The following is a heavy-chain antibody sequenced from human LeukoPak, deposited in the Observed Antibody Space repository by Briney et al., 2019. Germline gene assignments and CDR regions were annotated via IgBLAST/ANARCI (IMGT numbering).Heavy chain of an antibody. V-gene: IGHV1-2*02. Sequence: ASVKVSCKASGYTFTSYGISWVRQAPGQGLEWMGWINPNSGGTNYAQKFQGRVTMTRDTSISTAYMGLSRLRSDDTAVYYCARGAKDIVVVPAAMFSGGQGPLVTVSP. J-gene: IGHJ4*02. CDR2: INPNSGGT. CDR3: ARGAKDIVVVPAAMFS. D-gene: IGHD2-2*01. CDR1: GYTFTSYG.